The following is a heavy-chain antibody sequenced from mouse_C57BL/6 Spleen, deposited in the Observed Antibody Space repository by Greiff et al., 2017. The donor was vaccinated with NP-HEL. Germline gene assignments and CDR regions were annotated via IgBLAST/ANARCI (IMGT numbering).Heavy chain of an antibody. V-gene: IGHV1-54*01. D-gene: IGHD1-1*01. CDR1: GYAFTNYL. J-gene: IGHJ2*01. CDR2: ITPGRGGT. Sequence: QVQLKQSGAELVRPGTSVKVSCTASGYAFTNYLIEWVKQRPGQGLAWIGVITPGRGGTNYNEKFKGKATLTADKSSSTAYMQLSSLTSEDSAVYFCARSPDYYGSSEVDYWGQGTTLTVSS. CDR3: ARSPDYYGSSEVDY.